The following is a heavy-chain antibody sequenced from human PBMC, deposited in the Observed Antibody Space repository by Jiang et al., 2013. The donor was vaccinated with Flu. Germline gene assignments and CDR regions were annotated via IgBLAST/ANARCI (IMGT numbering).Heavy chain of an antibody. Sequence: VQLVESGGGLVKPGGSLRLSCAASGFTFSTYALNWVRQAPGKGLEWVSSISSSSTYIYYADSVKGRFTISRDNAKNSLYLQMNSLRAEDSAVYYCASDSYLGPFDYWGQGTLVTVSS. CDR3: ASDSYLGPFDY. D-gene: IGHD3-16*01. CDR1: GFTFSTYA. J-gene: IGHJ4*02. V-gene: IGHV3-21*01. CDR2: ISSSSTYI.